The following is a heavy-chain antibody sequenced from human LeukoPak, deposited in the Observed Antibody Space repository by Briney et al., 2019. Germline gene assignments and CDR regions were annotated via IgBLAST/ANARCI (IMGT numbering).Heavy chain of an antibody. J-gene: IGHJ4*02. CDR1: GFTFYIYA. Sequence: PGGSLRLSCAASGFTFYIYAMSWVRQAPGKGLEWISGISKSGDNTQYADSVKGRFTISRDNSKNTLYLQMNSLRAEDTAVYYCARRGATTSGGYFDYWGQGTLVTVSS. V-gene: IGHV3-23*01. CDR2: ISKSGDNT. D-gene: IGHD1-26*01. CDR3: ARRGATTSGGYFDY.